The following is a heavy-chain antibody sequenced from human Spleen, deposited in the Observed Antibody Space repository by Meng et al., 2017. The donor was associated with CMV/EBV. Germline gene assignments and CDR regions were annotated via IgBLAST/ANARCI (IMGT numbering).Heavy chain of an antibody. CDR1: GFMFSSYA. D-gene: IGHD6-13*01. J-gene: IGHJ4*02. CDR3: AKQGLAIAAAGTFDY. V-gene: IGHV3-23*01. CDR2: ISGGGDIT. Sequence: GESLKISCAASGFMFSSYAMSWVRQAPGKGLEWVSYISGGGDITDSADSVKGRFTTSRDNSKNTVYLQMNSLRAEDTAVYYCAKQGLAIAAAGTFDYWGQGTVVTVSS.